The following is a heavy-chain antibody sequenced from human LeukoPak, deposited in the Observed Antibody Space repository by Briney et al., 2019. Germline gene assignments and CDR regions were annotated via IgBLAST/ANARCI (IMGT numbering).Heavy chain of an antibody. CDR3: ARWGTYASTSNWFDP. Sequence: SETLSLTCNVSGDSISRSRHFWAWIGESPARGLEWIGYIYNSGSTYYNPCLKSPVTISVDTSKNQFSLRLSSVTAADTAVYYCARWGTYASTSNWFDPWGQGTLVTVSS. CDR1: GDSISRSRHF. J-gene: IGHJ5*02. D-gene: IGHD2-2*01. CDR2: IYNSGST. V-gene: IGHV4-39*07.